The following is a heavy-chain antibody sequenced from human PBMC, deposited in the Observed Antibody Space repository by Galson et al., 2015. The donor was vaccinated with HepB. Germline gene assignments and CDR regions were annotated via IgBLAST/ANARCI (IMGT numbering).Heavy chain of an antibody. D-gene: IGHD4/OR15-4a*01. CDR3: ATTKFGSGAYWTFDI. CDR1: GFSFSSYT. Sequence: SLRLSCAASGFSFSSYTMNWVQQTPGKGLQWVSYISTNGATIHYADSVKGRFTVARDNAKNTMWLQMNSLRAEDTAVYYCATTKFGSGAYWTFDIWGQGTLVAVSS. J-gene: IGHJ3*02. V-gene: IGHV3-48*04. CDR2: ISTNGATI.